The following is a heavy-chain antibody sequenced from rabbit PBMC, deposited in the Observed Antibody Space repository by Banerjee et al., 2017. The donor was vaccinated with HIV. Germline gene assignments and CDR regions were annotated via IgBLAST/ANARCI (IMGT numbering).Heavy chain of an antibody. J-gene: IGHJ4*01. V-gene: IGHV1S45*01. D-gene: IGHD6-1*01. CDR2: INTSSGNT. Sequence: QEQLEESGGDLVKPEGSLTLTCTASGFSFSNKYVMCWVRQAPGKGLEWIACINTSSGNTYYASWAKGRFTISKTSSTTMTLQMTSLTAADTATYFCARLTYGYGGVTYAPYFNLWGPGTLVTVS. CDR1: GFSFSNKYV. CDR3: ARLTYGYGGVTYAPYFNL.